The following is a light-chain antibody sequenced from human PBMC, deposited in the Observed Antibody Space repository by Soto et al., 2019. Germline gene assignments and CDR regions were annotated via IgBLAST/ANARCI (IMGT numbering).Light chain of an antibody. Sequence: EIVLTQSPANLSLSPGERATLSCRASQSVSSYLAWYQQKPGQAPRLLIYDASNRATGIPARFSGSGPGTDFTLTISSLEPEDFAVYYCQQRSNWHRLTFGGGTKVEIK. CDR3: QQRSNWHRLT. CDR2: DAS. V-gene: IGKV3D-11*02. CDR1: QSVSSY. J-gene: IGKJ4*01.